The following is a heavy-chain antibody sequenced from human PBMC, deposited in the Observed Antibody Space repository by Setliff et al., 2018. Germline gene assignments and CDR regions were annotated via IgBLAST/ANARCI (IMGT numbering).Heavy chain of an antibody. CDR1: GGSISSGDYY. D-gene: IGHD3-22*01. CDR2: IYSSGST. V-gene: IGHV4-30-4*08. CDR3: ARESRYYYDNLGTLDY. J-gene: IGHJ4*02. Sequence: PSETLSLTCTVSGGSISSGDYYWSWIRQPPGKGLEWIGYIYSSGSTYYNPSLKSRVSISVDTSKNQFFLKLSSVTAADTAVYYCARESRYYYDNLGTLDYWGQGTLVTV.